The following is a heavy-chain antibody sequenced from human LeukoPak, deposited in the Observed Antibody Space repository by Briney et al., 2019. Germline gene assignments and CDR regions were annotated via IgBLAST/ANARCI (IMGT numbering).Heavy chain of an antibody. CDR2: ISGSGGNT. Sequence: PGGTLRLSCAASGFTFSSYGMNWVRQAPGKGLEWVSGISGSGGNTYYTDSVRGRLSISRDNSKNTLYLQVNSLRAEDTAVYYCARVRSPRGYSGYDKYNWFDPWGQGTLVTVSS. J-gene: IGHJ5*02. CDR1: GFTFSSYG. V-gene: IGHV3-23*01. D-gene: IGHD5-12*01. CDR3: ARVRSPRGYSGYDKYNWFDP.